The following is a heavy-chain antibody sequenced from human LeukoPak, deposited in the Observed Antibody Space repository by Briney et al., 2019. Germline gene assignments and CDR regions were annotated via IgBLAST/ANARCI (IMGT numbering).Heavy chain of an antibody. CDR2: INHSGST. Sequence: SETLSLTCAVYGGSFSSYYWSWIRQPPGKGLEWIGEINHSGSTNYNPSLKSRVTISVDTSKNQFSLKLSSVTAADTAVYYCARARTAVFDYWGQGTLVTVSS. CDR3: ARARTAVFDY. D-gene: IGHD2-2*01. CDR1: GGSFSSYY. V-gene: IGHV4-34*01. J-gene: IGHJ4*02.